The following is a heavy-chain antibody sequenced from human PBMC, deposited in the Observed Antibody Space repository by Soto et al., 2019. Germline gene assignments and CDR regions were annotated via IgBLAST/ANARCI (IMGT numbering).Heavy chain of an antibody. CDR3: ARPDDNYVAS. CDR2: INPGNSET. Sequence: GEFLNICWWASGYSFLYLWICWVRQMRGKGLEWMAIINPGNSETRYSPAFQGQVTISADKSIATAYLQWSSLKASDTAMYYCARPDDNYVASWGQGTLVTVSS. CDR1: GYSFLYLW. V-gene: IGHV5-51*01. J-gene: IGHJ4*02. D-gene: IGHD3-9*01.